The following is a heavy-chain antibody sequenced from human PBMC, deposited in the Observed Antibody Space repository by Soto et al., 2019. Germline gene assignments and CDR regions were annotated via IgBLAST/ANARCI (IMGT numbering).Heavy chain of an antibody. CDR1: GGSISSSSYY. D-gene: IGHD3-22*01. Sequence: SSETLSLTCTVSGGSISSSSYYWGWIRQPPGKGLEWIGSIYYSGSTYYNPSLKSRVTISVDTSKNQFSLKLSSVTAADTAVYYCARQSAITMIVVTTSWFDPWGQGTLVTVSS. CDR2: IYYSGST. V-gene: IGHV4-39*01. J-gene: IGHJ5*02. CDR3: ARQSAITMIVVTTSWFDP.